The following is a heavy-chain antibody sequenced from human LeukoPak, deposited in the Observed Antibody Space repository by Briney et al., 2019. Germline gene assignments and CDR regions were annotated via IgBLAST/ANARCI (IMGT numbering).Heavy chain of an antibody. J-gene: IGHJ6*02. D-gene: IGHD6-13*01. V-gene: IGHV3-48*04. Sequence: GGSLRLSCVASGFTFSIHWMTWVRQAPGKGLEWVSYISSSGSTIYYADSVKGRFTISRDNAKNSLYLQMNSLRAEDTAVYYCARSGIAAAGTGYYGMDVWGQGTTVTVSS. CDR2: ISSSGSTI. CDR3: ARSGIAAAGTGYYGMDV. CDR1: GFTFSIHW.